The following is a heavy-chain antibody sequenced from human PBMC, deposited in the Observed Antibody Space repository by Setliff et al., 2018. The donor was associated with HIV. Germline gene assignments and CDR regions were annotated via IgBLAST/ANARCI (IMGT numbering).Heavy chain of an antibody. J-gene: IGHJ4*02. CDR1: GGSLSGHY. V-gene: IGHV4-34*01. CDR3: ARGLGGWAVTFDY. CDR2: INHSGKT. D-gene: IGHD6-19*01. Sequence: SETLSLTCAVYGGSLSGHYWTWIRQPPGEGLEWIGEINHSGKTNYNPSLKSRVTISVDTSKNQFSLKLNSVTAADTAVYYCARGLGGWAVTFDYWSRGTLVTVSS.